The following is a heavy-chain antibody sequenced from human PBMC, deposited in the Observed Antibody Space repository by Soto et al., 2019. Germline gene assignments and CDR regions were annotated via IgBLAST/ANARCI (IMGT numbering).Heavy chain of an antibody. CDR2: ISAYNGNT. CDR3: ARVVVTAIKRGAFDI. D-gene: IGHD2-21*02. Sequence: GASVKVSCKASGYTFTSYGISWVRQAPGQGLEWMGWISAYNGNTNYAQKLQGRVTMTTDTSTSTAYMELRSLRSDDTAVYYCARVVVTAIKRGAFDIWGQGTMVTVSS. J-gene: IGHJ3*02. V-gene: IGHV1-18*01. CDR1: GYTFTSYG.